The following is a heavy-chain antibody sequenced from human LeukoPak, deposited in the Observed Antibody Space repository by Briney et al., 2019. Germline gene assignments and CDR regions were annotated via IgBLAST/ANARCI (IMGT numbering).Heavy chain of an antibody. V-gene: IGHV3-23*01. J-gene: IGHJ1*01. CDR1: GFTFTNYA. CDR3: AKDRESVLPADATAD. CDR2: ISGSGSST. Sequence: GGSLRLSCAASGFTFTNYAMTWVRQAPGKGLEWVSSISGSGSSTYYADSVKGRFTISRDNSKNTLYLQMNSLRAEDTAVYYCAKDRESVLPADATADRGQGTLVTVSS. D-gene: IGHD2-2*01.